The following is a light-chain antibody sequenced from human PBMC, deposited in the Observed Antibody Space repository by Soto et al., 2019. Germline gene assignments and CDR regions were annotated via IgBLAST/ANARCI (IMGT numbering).Light chain of an antibody. J-gene: IGKJ5*01. CDR3: QQYNNWPPRIT. CDR1: QSVSSN. CDR2: GAS. V-gene: IGKV3-15*01. Sequence: EIGDTQSPATPFLSSGEKATLSCRASQSVSSNLAWYQQKPGQAPRLLIYGASTRATGIPARFSGSGSGTEFTLTISSLQSEDFAVYYCQQYNNWPPRITFGQGTRLEIK.